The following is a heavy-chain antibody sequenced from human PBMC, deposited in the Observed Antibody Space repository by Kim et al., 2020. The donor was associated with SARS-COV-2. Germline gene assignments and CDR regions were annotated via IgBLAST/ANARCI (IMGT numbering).Heavy chain of an antibody. J-gene: IGHJ5*01. CDR3: AKGRNGRVDSVAAVFDC. CDR1: GFTFTNYG. CDR2: ISYDGSHI. V-gene: IGHV3-30*18. Sequence: GGSLRLSCAASGFTFTNYGMHWVRQAPGKGLEWVAVISYDGSHIYYGDSVKGRFTISRDNSKNTLDLQMNSLRSEDTAVYYCAKGRNGRVDSVAAVFDC. D-gene: IGHD5-12*01.